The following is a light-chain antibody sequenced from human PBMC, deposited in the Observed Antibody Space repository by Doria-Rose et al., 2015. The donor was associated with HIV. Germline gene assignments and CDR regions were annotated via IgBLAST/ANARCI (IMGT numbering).Light chain of an antibody. CDR1: QTVSTY. V-gene: IGKV1-39*01. Sequence: DRVTITCRASQTVSTYLNWFQQEPGKAPKLLIYAASRLQSGVPSRFSGSGSGTDFTLTISGLQPGDFATYYCQQTHSSPPWTFGQGTKVEMK. CDR3: QQTHSSPPWT. CDR2: AAS. J-gene: IGKJ1*01.